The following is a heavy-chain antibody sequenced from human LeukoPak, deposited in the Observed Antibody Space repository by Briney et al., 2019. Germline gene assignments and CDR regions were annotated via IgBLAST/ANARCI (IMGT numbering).Heavy chain of an antibody. CDR3: VRDSAHTVVVPAVIPPGLDNWFDP. V-gene: IGHV3-11*05. D-gene: IGHD2-2*01. J-gene: IGHJ5*02. Sequence: GGSLRLSCAASGFTFSDYYMSWICQAPGKGLEWVSFISGSGSNTKYADSVKGRFTISRDNAKNSLYLQMNSLRAEDTAVYYCVRDSAHTVVVPAVIPPGLDNWFDPWGQGTLVTVSS. CDR1: GFTFSDYY. CDR2: ISGSGSNT.